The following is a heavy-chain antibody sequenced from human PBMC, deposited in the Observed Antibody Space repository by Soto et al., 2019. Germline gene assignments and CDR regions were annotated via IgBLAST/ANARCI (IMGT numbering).Heavy chain of an antibody. CDR3: AREIAAAHFDY. CDR2: IYYSGST. V-gene: IGHV4-59*01. D-gene: IGHD6-13*01. CDR1: GGSISSYY. J-gene: IGHJ4*02. Sequence: PSETLCLTCTVSGGSISSYYWSWIRQPPGKGLEWIGYIYYSGSTNYNPSLKSRVTISVDTSKNQFSLKLSSVTAADTAVYYCAREIAAAHFDYWGQGTLVTVSS.